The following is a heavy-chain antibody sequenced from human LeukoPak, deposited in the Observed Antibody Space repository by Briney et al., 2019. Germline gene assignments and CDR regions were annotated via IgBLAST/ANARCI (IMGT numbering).Heavy chain of an antibody. Sequence: GGSLRLSCVASGFSFDDYAMHWVRQAPGKGLEWVAATKEDGSQKDYVASVRGRFTVSRDNARNSLYLQMNSLRPDDTAVYYCSTGGPMGSSWGQGTLVIVS. CDR2: TKEDGSQK. J-gene: IGHJ4*02. CDR3: STGGPMGSS. D-gene: IGHD3-10*01. V-gene: IGHV3-7*01. CDR1: GFSFDDYA.